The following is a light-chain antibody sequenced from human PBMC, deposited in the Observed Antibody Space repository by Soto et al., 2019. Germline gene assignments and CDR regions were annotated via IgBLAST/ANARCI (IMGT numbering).Light chain of an antibody. Sequence: QSALTQPPFASGSPGQSVTISCTGTSSDVGYYTYVSWYQQHPGRAPTLMIFEVSERPSGVPARFSGSKSGNTAYLTVSGLQAEDEADYYCSSVAGGQFVFGTGTKVTVL. V-gene: IGLV2-8*01. CDR2: EVS. CDR1: SSDVGYYTY. J-gene: IGLJ1*01. CDR3: SSVAGGQFV.